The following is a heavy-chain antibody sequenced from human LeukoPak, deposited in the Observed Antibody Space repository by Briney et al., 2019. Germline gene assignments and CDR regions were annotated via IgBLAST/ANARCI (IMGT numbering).Heavy chain of an antibody. CDR2: INVANGDT. CDR1: GTGFP. V-gene: IGHV1-3*01. CDR3: ARKGYFASGSYHSDY. D-gene: IGHD3-10*01. J-gene: IGHJ4*02. Sequence: ASVKVSCKASGTGFPMHWVRQAPGQRLEWMGWINVANGDTGYSREFLGRVTITRGTSASTVYMELSSLSSEDTAVYYCARKGYFASGSYHSDYWGQGTLVTVSS.